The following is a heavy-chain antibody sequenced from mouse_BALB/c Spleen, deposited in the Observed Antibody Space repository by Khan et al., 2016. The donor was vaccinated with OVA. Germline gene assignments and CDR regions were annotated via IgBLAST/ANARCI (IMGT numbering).Heavy chain of an antibody. CDR2: INPSTGYT. D-gene: IGHD1-1*01. Sequence: QVRLQQSGAELAKPGASVKMSCKASGYTFINYWILWVKQRPGQGLEWIGYINPSTGYTEYNQNFKDKATLTAATSSSTAYMQLSSLTSEDSAVYYCARRGLRWDFDNWGQGTTLTVSS. CDR1: GYTFINYW. J-gene: IGHJ2*01. V-gene: IGHV1-7*01. CDR3: ARRGLRWDFDN.